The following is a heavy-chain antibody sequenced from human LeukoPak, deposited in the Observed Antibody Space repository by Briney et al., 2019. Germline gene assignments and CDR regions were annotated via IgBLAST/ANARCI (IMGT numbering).Heavy chain of an antibody. V-gene: IGHV4-59*12. J-gene: IGHJ4*02. D-gene: IGHD6-19*01. CDR2: IYYSGST. Sequence: PSETLSLTCTVSGGSISSYYWSWIRQPPGKGLEWIGYIYYSGSTNYNPSLKSRVTISVDTPENQFSLNLSSVTAADTAVYYCARDAGRSSGWYGGVDYWGQGTLVTVSS. CDR1: GGSISSYY. CDR3: ARDAGRSSGWYGGVDY.